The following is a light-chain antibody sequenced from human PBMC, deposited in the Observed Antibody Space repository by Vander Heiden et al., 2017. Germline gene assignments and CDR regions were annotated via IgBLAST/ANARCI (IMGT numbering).Light chain of an antibody. CDR2: DDS. J-gene: IGLJ2*01. CDR1: NIGSKI. CDR3: QVWDSSSDHVV. V-gene: IGLV3-21*02. Sequence: SYVLTQPPSVSVAPGQTARITRGGNNIGSKIVHCNQHKPGQAPVLVVYDDSDRPSGIPERFSGSNSWNTATLTISRVEAGDEADYYFQVWDSSSDHVVFCGGTKLTVL.